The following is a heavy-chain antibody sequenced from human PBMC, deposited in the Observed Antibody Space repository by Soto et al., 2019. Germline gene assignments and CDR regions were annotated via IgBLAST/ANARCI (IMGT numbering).Heavy chain of an antibody. CDR1: GGSISTYY. J-gene: IGHJ4*02. V-gene: IGHV4-59*01. Sequence: SETLSLTCTVSGGSISTYYWSWIRQPPGKGLEWIGYIYYNGNTNYNPSLKSRVTISVDTSKNQFSLRLRSVSAADTAVYYCARDGSRYDFWSGPYYFDYWGQGTLVTVSS. CDR3: ARDGSRYDFWSGPYYFDY. CDR2: IYYNGNT. D-gene: IGHD3-3*01.